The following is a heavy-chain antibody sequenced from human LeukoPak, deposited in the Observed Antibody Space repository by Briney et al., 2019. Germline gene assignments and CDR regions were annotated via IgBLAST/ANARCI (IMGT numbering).Heavy chain of an antibody. J-gene: IGHJ4*02. CDR3: ARDWRSSFPFDY. Sequence: GGSLRLSCAASGFTFSSYSMNWVRQAPGKGLEWVSSISSSSYIYYADSVKGRFTISRDNAKNSLYLQMNSLRAEDTAVYYCARDWRSSFPFDYWGQGTLVTVSS. CDR1: GFTFSSYS. V-gene: IGHV3-21*03. D-gene: IGHD6-6*01. CDR2: ISSSSYI.